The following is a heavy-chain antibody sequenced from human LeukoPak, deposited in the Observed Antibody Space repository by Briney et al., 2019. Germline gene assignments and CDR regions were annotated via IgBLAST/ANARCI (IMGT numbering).Heavy chain of an antibody. CDR2: IVPNSGER. Sequence: ASVKVSCKASGYTFTAYYVHWVRQAPGQGLEWMGWIVPNSGERNYAQKFQGRVTMTRDTSINTAYMELSRLRSDDTAVYYCASTGYSSSWYGSWGQGTLVTVSS. CDR1: GYTFTAYY. D-gene: IGHD6-13*01. CDR3: ASTGYSSSWYGS. J-gene: IGHJ4*02. V-gene: IGHV1-2*02.